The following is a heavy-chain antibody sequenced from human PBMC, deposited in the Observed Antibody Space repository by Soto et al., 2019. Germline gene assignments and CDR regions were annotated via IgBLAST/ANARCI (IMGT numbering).Heavy chain of an antibody. V-gene: IGHV4-34*01. CDR3: ARAVPFGVVRS. CDR2: INHSGST. CDR1: GGSFSGYY. Sequence: SETLSLTCAVYGGSFSGYYWSWIRQPPGKGLEWIGEINHSGSTNYNPSLKSRVTISVDTSKNQFSLKLSSVTAAGTAVYYCARAVPFGVVRSWGQGTLVTVSS. J-gene: IGHJ5*02. D-gene: IGHD3-3*01.